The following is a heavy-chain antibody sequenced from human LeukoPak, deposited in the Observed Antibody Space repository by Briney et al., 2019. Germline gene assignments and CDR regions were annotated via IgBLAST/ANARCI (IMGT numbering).Heavy chain of an antibody. V-gene: IGHV4-59*01. Sequence: SETLSLTCTVSGDSISNYYWSWIRQSPGKGLEWIGYIYYSGSTNYNPSLKSRVTISVDTSKNQFSLKLSSVTAADTAVYYCARVGDCSGGTCYYHYYMDVWGKGTTVTVSS. D-gene: IGHD2-15*01. CDR3: ARVGDCSGGTCYYHYYMDV. J-gene: IGHJ6*03. CDR1: GDSISNYY. CDR2: IYYSGST.